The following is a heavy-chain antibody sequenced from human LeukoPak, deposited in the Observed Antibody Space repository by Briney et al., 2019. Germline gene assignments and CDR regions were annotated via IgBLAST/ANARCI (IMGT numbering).Heavy chain of an antibody. D-gene: IGHD1-14*01. CDR3: ARHRRSNWFDP. Sequence: PSETLSFTCTVSGGSISSSSYYWGWIRQPPGKGLEWIGSIYYSGSTYYNPSLKSRVTISVDTSKNQFSLKLSSVTAADTAVYYCARHRRSNWFDPWGQGTLVTVSS. V-gene: IGHV4-39*01. CDR2: IYYSGST. J-gene: IGHJ5*02. CDR1: GGSISSSSYY.